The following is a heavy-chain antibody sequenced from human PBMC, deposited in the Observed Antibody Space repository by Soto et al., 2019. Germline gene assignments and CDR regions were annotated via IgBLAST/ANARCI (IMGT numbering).Heavy chain of an antibody. CDR2: IYNSGIT. Sequence: SETLSLTCTVSGGSISSYYWSWIRRPPGKGLEWIGYIYNSGITHSNPSLQSRVTISVDTSKNQFSLKLSSVTAADTGIDYCARARIAMVREVIKYNMDVWGVGPTVNVS. D-gene: IGHD3-10*01. V-gene: IGHV4-59*01. J-gene: IGHJ6*02. CDR1: GGSISSYY. CDR3: ARARIAMVREVIKYNMDV.